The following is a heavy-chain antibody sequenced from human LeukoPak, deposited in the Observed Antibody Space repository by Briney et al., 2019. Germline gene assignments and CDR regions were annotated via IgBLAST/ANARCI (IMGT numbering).Heavy chain of an antibody. Sequence: GGSLRLSCTASEFTFSSYEMNWVRQAPGKGLEWVSYISASGITIYYADSVKGRFTISRDNAKNSLYLQMNSLRAEDTAVYYCATGDDYRTFDYWGQGTLVTVSS. D-gene: IGHD5-24*01. J-gene: IGHJ4*02. V-gene: IGHV3-48*03. CDR2: ISASGITI. CDR1: EFTFSSYE. CDR3: ATGDDYRTFDY.